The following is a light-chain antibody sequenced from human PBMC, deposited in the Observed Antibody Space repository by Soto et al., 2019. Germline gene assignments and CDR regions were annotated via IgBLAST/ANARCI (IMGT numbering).Light chain of an antibody. CDR1: QDIGNF. CDR2: AAY. V-gene: IGKV1-27*01. CDR3: KQYNNWPLT. Sequence: ILMTQSPSSLSAFVGDRVTITCRASQDIGNFLAWYQQKPGKVHKLLIYAAYTLQSGVQSRFSGSGSGTDFTLTIRSLQSEDFAVYYCKQYNNWPLTFGQGTRLEIK. J-gene: IGKJ5*01.